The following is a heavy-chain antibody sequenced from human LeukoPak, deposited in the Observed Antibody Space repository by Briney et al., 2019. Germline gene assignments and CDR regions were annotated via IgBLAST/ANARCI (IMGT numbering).Heavy chain of an antibody. CDR3: ARGSEELLLLGGDI. V-gene: IGHV1-69*13. CDR2: IIPIFGTA. CDR1: GGTFSSYA. J-gene: IGHJ3*02. Sequence: SVKVSCKASGGTFSSYAISWVRQAPGQGLEWMGGIIPIFGTANYAQKFQGRVTITADESTSTAYMELSSLRSEDTAVYYCARGSEELLLLGGDIWGQGTMVTVSS. D-gene: IGHD1-26*01.